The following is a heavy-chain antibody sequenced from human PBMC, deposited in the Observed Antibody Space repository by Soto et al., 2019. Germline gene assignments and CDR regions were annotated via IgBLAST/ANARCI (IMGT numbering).Heavy chain of an antibody. CDR2: ISGSGGST. D-gene: IGHD1-1*01. CDR3: AKDVPETGQLEGWFDP. V-gene: IGHV3-23*01. J-gene: IGHJ5*02. CDR1: GFTFSSYA. Sequence: GGSLRLSCAASGFTFSSYAMSWVRQAPGKGLEWVSAISGSGGSTYYADSVKGRFTISRDNSKNTLYLQMNSLRAEDTAVYYCAKDVPETGQLEGWFDPWGQGTLVTVSS.